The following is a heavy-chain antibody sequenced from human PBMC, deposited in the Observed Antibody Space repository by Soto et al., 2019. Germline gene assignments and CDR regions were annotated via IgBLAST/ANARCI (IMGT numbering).Heavy chain of an antibody. CDR3: ARYSPPKKSYDSNPGWFAP. V-gene: IGHV4-59*01. J-gene: IGHJ5*02. Sequence: QVQLQESGPGLVKPSETLSLTCTVSGGSMNSYYWSWIRQPPGKGLEWLGYVYSSGTSKYNVSLESRITMSLDTSRNQFSLSLHSVTAADTAVYFCARYSPPKKSYDSNPGWFAPWGQGTLVAVSS. CDR2: VYSSGTS. D-gene: IGHD2-15*01. CDR1: GGSMNSYY.